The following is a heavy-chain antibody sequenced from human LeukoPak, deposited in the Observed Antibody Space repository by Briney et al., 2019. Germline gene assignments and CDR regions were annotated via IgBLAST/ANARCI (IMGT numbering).Heavy chain of an antibody. CDR1: GGSISSGGYY. Sequence: PSETLSLTCTVSGGSISSGGYYWSWIRQHPGKSLEWIGYIYYSGSTYYNPSLKSRVTISVDTSKNQFSLKLSSVTAADTAVYYCASLNVVPAAIRSDYWGQGTLVTVSS. J-gene: IGHJ4*02. CDR2: IYYSGST. D-gene: IGHD2-2*01. CDR3: ASLNVVPAAIRSDY. V-gene: IGHV4-31*03.